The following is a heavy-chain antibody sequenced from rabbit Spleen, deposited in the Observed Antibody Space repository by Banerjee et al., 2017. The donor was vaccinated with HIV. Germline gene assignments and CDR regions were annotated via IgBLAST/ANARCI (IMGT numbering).Heavy chain of an antibody. CDR2: IWAGSSGTT. CDR3: ARDTSSSFSSYGMDL. V-gene: IGHV1S45*01. CDR1: GFSFSSGYW. Sequence: EESGGDLVKPEGSLTLTCTASGFSFSSGYWICWVRQAPGKGPEWIACIWAGSSGTTYFASWAKGRFTISKSSSTAVTLQMTSLTAADTATYFCARDTSSSFSSYGMDLWGQGPLVTVS. J-gene: IGHJ6*01. D-gene: IGHD1-1*01.